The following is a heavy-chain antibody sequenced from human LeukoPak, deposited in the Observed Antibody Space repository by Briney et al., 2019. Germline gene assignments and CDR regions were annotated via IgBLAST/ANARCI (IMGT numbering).Heavy chain of an antibody. CDR3: ARVTMIVVVNWFDP. D-gene: IGHD3-22*01. V-gene: IGHV4-30-2*01. J-gene: IGHJ5*02. CDR1: GGSISSGGYS. CDR2: IYHSGST. Sequence: PSQTLSLTCAVSGGSISSGGYSWSWIRQPPGKGLEWIGYIYHSGSTNYNPSLKSRVTISVDTSKNQFSLKLSSVTAADTAVYYCARVTMIVVVNWFDPWGQGTLVTVSS.